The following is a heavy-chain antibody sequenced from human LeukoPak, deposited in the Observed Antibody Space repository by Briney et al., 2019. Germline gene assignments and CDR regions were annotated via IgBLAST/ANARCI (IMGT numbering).Heavy chain of an antibody. Sequence: ASVKVSCKASGYTFTSYGISWVRQAPGQGLEWMGWISAYNGNTNYAQKLQGRVTMTTDTSTSTAYMELRSLRSEDTAVYYCATGRVVPAALSELDYWGQGTLVTVSS. CDR2: ISAYNGNT. D-gene: IGHD2-2*01. V-gene: IGHV1-18*01. CDR1: GYTFTSYG. CDR3: ATGRVVPAALSELDY. J-gene: IGHJ4*02.